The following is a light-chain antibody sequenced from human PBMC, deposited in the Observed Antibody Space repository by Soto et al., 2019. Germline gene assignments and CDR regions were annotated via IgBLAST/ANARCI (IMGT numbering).Light chain of an antibody. CDR2: DVK. Sequence: QSALTQPRSVSGSPGQSVTISCTGTSSDVGGYNYVSWYQQHPGRAPRVMIYDVKTRPSGVPDRFSGSKSGNTASLTISELQAEDEADYYGCSYAGDYTFVFGTGTKVTVL. CDR3: CSYAGDYTFV. J-gene: IGLJ1*01. CDR1: SSDVGGYNY. V-gene: IGLV2-11*01.